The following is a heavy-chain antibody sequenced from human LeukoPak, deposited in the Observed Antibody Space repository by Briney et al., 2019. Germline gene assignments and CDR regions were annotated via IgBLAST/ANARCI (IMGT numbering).Heavy chain of an antibody. CDR1: GFTLSSYD. J-gene: IGHJ4*02. Sequence: PGGSLRLSCAASGFTLSSYDMHWVRQTTGRGLEWVSGIGIAGDTYSAGSVKGRFTISRDNAKNSLYLQMNSLRAGDTAVYYCARADQRAYNLDYWGQGILVTVSS. CDR2: IGIAGDT. D-gene: IGHD5-18*01. V-gene: IGHV3-13*01. CDR3: ARADQRAYNLDY.